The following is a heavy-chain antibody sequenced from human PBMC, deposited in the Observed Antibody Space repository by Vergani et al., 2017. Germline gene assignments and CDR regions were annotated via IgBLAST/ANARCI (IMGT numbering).Heavy chain of an antibody. CDR2: IYSSGST. V-gene: IGHV4-30-4*01. Sequence: QVQLQESGPGLVKPSQTLSLTCTVSGGSISSGDYYWSWIRQPPGKGLEWIGYIYSSGSTYYNPSLKSRVTISVDKSKNQFSLKLSSVTAADTAVYYCARGITRLVVVTSEGIWFDPWGQGTLVTVSS. CDR3: ARGITRLVVVTSEGIWFDP. J-gene: IGHJ5*02. D-gene: IGHD3-22*01. CDR1: GGSISSGDYY.